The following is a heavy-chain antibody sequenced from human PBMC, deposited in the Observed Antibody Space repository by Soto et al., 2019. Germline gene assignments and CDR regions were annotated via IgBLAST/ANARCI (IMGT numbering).Heavy chain of an antibody. J-gene: IGHJ4*02. CDR3: TRLVLGSVVY. V-gene: IGHV3-73*02. Sequence: EVQLVESGGGLVQPGGSLKLSCAASGFTFSGSTMHWVRQASGKGLEWVGRIRSKANSYATAYAASVKGRFTISRDDSKNPAYLQMNRLKTEDTAVYYCTRLVLGSVVYWGQGTLVTVSS. CDR2: IRSKANSYAT. CDR1: GFTFSGST. D-gene: IGHD2-15*01.